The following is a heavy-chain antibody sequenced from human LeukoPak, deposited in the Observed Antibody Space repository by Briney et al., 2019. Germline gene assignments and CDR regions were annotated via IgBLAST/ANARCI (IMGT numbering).Heavy chain of an antibody. Sequence: PGGSLRLSCAASGFTFSSYAMSWVRQAPGKGLEWVSAISGSGGSTYYADSVKGRFTISRDNSKNTLYLQMNSLRAEDTAVYYCAKFFYYDSSGYYYGPDDAFDIWGQETMVTVSS. D-gene: IGHD3-22*01. V-gene: IGHV3-23*01. J-gene: IGHJ3*02. CDR1: GFTFSSYA. CDR2: ISGSGGST. CDR3: AKFFYYDSSGYYYGPDDAFDI.